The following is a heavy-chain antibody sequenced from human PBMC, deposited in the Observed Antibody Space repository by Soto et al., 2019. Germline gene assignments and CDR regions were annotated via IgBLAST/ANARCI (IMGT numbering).Heavy chain of an antibody. CDR3: ARDILSGGAYPDS. CDR2: ISSGSSYI. CDR1: GFTFSTYT. Sequence: GGSLRLSCSASGFTFSTYTMNWVRQAPWKGLEWISSISSGSSYIYYAGSVKGRFTISRDNAKNSLFLQMNSLRADDTAVYYCARDILSGGAYPDSWGQGTKVTVS. D-gene: IGHD3-10*01. J-gene: IGHJ5*01. V-gene: IGHV3-21*01.